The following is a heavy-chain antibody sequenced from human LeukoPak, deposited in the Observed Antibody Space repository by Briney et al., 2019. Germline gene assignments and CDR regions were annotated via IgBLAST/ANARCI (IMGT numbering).Heavy chain of an antibody. CDR2: IYYGGST. CDR3: APWPRDSRSSGTFDI. Sequence: SETLSLTCTVSGGSISSSSYYWGWIRQSPGKGLEWIGSIYYGGSTYYNPSLKSRVTISVDTSKNQFSLKLSSVTAADTAVYYCAPWPRDSRSSGTFDIWGPGTMVTVPS. CDR1: GGSISSSSYY. D-gene: IGHD3-22*01. J-gene: IGHJ3*02. V-gene: IGHV4-39*01.